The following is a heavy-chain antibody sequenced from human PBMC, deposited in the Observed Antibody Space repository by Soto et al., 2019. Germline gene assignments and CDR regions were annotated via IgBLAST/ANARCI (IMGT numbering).Heavy chain of an antibody. V-gene: IGHV3-74*01. D-gene: IGHD2-2*01. J-gene: IGHJ5*02. Sequence: EVQLVESGGGLIQPGGSLRLSCGASGFTFSNYWMHWVRQAPGKGLVWVSRINSDGSSTTYADSVKGRFTISRDNAKNTLYLQMNSLRAEDTAVYYCASGRVVPTAAWVHPWRQRKRVTASS. CDR2: INSDGSST. CDR1: GFTFSNYW. CDR3: ASGRVVPTAAWVHP.